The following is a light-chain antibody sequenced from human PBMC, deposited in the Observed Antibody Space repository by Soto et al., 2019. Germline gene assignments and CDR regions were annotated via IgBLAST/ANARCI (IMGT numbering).Light chain of an antibody. CDR1: SADIGGFYY. Sequence: QSALTQPASVSGSPGQSITISCTGTSADIGGFYYVSWYQQFPGKAPKLIIYEVNNRPSGVSDRFSGSKSGHTASLTISGLQADDESDYYSSSYSASGTIFGTGTKV. J-gene: IGLJ1*01. CDR3: SSYSASGTI. V-gene: IGLV2-14*01. CDR2: EVN.